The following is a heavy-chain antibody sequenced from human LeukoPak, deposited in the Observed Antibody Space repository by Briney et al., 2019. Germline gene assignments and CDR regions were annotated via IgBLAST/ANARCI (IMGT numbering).Heavy chain of an antibody. CDR3: ARFVVVPGLGY. Sequence: SETLSLTCTVSGGSISSSSYYWGWIRQPPGKGLEWIGSIYYSGSTYYNPSLKSRVTISVDTSKDQFSLKLSSVTAADTAVYYCARFVVVPGLGYWGQGTLVTVSS. CDR1: GGSISSSSYY. D-gene: IGHD2-2*01. V-gene: IGHV4-39*01. CDR2: IYYSGST. J-gene: IGHJ4*02.